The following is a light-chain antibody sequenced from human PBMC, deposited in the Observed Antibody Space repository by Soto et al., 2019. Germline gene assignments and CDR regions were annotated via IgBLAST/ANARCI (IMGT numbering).Light chain of an antibody. CDR3: QQYNNWPPMYT. CDR2: GAS. J-gene: IGKJ2*01. Sequence: EIVMTQSPATLSVSPGERATLSCRASQSVSSNLAWYQQKLGQAPRLLIYGASTRATGIAARFSGSGSGTEFTLTLSSLQSEDFAVYYCQQYNNWPPMYTFGQGTKLEI. CDR1: QSVSSN. V-gene: IGKV3-15*01.